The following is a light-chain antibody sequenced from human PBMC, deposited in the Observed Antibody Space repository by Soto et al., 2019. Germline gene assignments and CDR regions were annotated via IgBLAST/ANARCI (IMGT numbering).Light chain of an antibody. V-gene: IGKV3-15*01. CDR1: QSVSSN. CDR3: QQYNNGPLLT. Sequence: EIVMTQSPATLSVSPGERATLSCRASQSVSSNLAWYQQKPGQAPRLLIYGASTRATGIPARFSGSGSGTEFTLTISSLQSEDFAVYCCQQYNNGPLLTFGGGTKVEIK. CDR2: GAS. J-gene: IGKJ4*01.